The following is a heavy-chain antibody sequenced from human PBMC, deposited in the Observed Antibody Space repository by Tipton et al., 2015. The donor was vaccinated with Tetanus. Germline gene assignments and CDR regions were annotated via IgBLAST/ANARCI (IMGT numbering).Heavy chain of an antibody. V-gene: IGHV3-74*01. CDR3: TRGRQYVDY. J-gene: IGHJ4*02. CDR1: GFTFSDYW. Sequence: SLRLSCVASGFTFSDYWMHWVRQAPGKGLVWVSRINSDGGITDYADSVKGRLTIARDNAKNTLYFQMNSLRVEDTAVYYCTRGRQYVDYWGQGILVTVSS. CDR2: INSDGGIT. D-gene: IGHD3-10*01.